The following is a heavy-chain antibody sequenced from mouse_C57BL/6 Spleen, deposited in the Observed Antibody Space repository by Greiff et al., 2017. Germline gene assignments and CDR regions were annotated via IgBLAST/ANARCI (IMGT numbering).Heavy chain of an antibody. D-gene: IGHD2-4*01. J-gene: IGHJ3*01. V-gene: IGHV1-26*01. Sequence: EVQLQQSGPELVKPGASVKISCKASGYTFTDYYMNWVKQSHGKSLEWIGDINPNNGGTSYNQKLKGKATLTVDKSSSTAYMELRSLTSEDSADYYCARKNDYDYDGGAWFAYWGEGTLVTVSA. CDR3: ARKNDYDYDGGAWFAY. CDR2: INPNNGGT. CDR1: GYTFTDYY.